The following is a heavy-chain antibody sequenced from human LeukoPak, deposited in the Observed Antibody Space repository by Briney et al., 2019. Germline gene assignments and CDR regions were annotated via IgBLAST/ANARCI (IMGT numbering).Heavy chain of an antibody. CDR2: IYNSGST. J-gene: IGHJ4*02. D-gene: IGHD6-13*01. CDR1: GGSISTSSYY. Sequence: PSETLSLTCTVSGGSISTSSYYWGWIRQPPGKGLEWIGYIYNSGSTSYNPSLRSRVTISLDTSKNQFSLKLSSVTAADTAIYYCARGVVAAAGRTFDFWGQGTLVTVSS. CDR3: ARGVVAAAGRTFDF. V-gene: IGHV4-61*05.